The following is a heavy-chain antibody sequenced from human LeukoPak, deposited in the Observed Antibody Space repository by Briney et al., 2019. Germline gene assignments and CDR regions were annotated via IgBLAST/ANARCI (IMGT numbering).Heavy chain of an antibody. D-gene: IGHD5-24*01. Sequence: PGGSLRLSCAASGFTFSTYGMHWVRQAPGKGLEWVSYISSSGSTIYYADSVKGRFTISRDNAKNSLYLQMNSLRAEDTAVYYCARVPEMATIGSWFDPWGQGTLVTVSS. CDR2: ISSSGSTI. CDR1: GFTFSTYG. V-gene: IGHV3-48*04. J-gene: IGHJ5*02. CDR3: ARVPEMATIGSWFDP.